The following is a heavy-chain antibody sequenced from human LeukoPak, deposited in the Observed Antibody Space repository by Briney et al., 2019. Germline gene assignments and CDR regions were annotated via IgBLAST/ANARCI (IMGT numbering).Heavy chain of an antibody. J-gene: IGHJ2*01. V-gene: IGHV3-21*01. D-gene: IGHD2-15*01. CDR3: ARELRDIVVVVAATGPFDL. Sequence: KPGGSLRLSCAASGFTFSSYSMNWVRQAPGKGLEWVSSISSSSSYIYYADSVKGRFTIPRDNAKNSLYLQMNSLRAEDTAVYYCARELRDIVVVVAATGPFDLWGRGTLVTVSS. CDR2: ISSSSSYI. CDR1: GFTFSSYS.